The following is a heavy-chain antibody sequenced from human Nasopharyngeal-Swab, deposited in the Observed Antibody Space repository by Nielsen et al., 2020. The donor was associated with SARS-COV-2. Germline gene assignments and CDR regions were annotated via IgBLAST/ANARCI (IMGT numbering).Heavy chain of an antibody. Sequence: GGSLSLSCAASGFTFSGYWMNWVRQAPGKGLEWVSYISSSSSTIYYADSVKGRFTISRDNAKNSLYLQMNSLRAEDTAVYYCASVRGYSGYDLGIFDYWGQGTLVTVSS. CDR2: ISSSSSTI. D-gene: IGHD5-12*01. CDR3: ASVRGYSGYDLGIFDY. V-gene: IGHV3-48*04. J-gene: IGHJ4*02. CDR1: GFTFSGYW.